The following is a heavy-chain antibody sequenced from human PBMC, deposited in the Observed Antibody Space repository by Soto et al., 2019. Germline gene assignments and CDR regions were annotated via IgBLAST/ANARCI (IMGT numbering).Heavy chain of an antibody. D-gene: IGHD1-26*01. Sequence: QVQLVQSGAEVKKPGSSVKVSCKASGGTFSSYAISWVRQAPGQGLEWMGGIIPIFGTANYAQKFQGRVTITADESASTAYLELSSRRSEDTALYYCAREGYTSGSYWGTFDYWGQGTLVTVSP. CDR2: IIPIFGTA. CDR3: AREGYTSGSYWGTFDY. J-gene: IGHJ4*02. CDR1: GGTFSSYA. V-gene: IGHV1-69*01.